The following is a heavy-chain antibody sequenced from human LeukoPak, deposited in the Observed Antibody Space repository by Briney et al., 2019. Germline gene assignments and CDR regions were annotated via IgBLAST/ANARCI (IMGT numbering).Heavy chain of an antibody. CDR2: IHTSGST. D-gene: IGHD3-10*01. Sequence: PSETLSLTCTVSGGSISSSSYYWSWIRQPAGKGLEWIGRIHTSGSTNYNPSLKSRVTMSVDTSKNQFSLKLSSVTAADTAVYYCARDRYYYVSGSYRLFDYWGQGTLVTVSS. CDR3: ARDRYYYVSGSYRLFDY. CDR1: GGSISSSSYY. J-gene: IGHJ4*02. V-gene: IGHV4-61*02.